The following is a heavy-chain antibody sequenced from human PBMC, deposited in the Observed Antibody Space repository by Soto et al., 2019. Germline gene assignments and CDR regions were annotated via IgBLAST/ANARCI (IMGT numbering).Heavy chain of an antibody. CDR3: ARGSIAAAQYNWFDP. CDR2: ISSSSSYI. V-gene: IGHV3-21*04. D-gene: IGHD6-13*01. Sequence: PGGSLRLSCAASGFTFSSYSMNWVRQAPGKGLEWVSSISSSSSYIYYADSVKGRFTISRDNAKNSLYLQMNSLRAEDTAVYYCARGSIAAAQYNWFDPWGQGTLVTVSS. CDR1: GFTFSSYS. J-gene: IGHJ5*02.